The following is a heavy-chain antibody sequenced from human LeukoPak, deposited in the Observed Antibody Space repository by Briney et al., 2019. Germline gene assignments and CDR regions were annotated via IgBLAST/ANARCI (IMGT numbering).Heavy chain of an antibody. Sequence: PGGSLRLSCAASGVTLSPYGMHWVRQAPGKGLEWAALISYDGSIYYYADSVKGRFTISRDNSKSTLYLQMNSLRAEDTAVYYCAKDTGIAVAGTFDYWGQGTLVTVSS. D-gene: IGHD6-19*01. CDR3: AKDTGIAVAGTFDY. CDR1: GVTLSPYG. CDR2: ISYDGSIY. V-gene: IGHV3-30*18. J-gene: IGHJ4*02.